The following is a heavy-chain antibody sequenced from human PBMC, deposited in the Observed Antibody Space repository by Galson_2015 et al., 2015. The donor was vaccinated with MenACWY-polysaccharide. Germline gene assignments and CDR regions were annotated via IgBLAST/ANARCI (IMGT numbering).Heavy chain of an antibody. J-gene: IGHJ4*02. CDR2: ISAYNGNT. D-gene: IGHD3-22*01. CDR1: GYTFTSYG. Sequence: SVKVSCKASGYTFTSYGISWVRQAPGQGLEWMGWISAYNGNTNYAQKLQGRVTMTTDTSTSTAYMELRSLRSGDTAVYYCARDLPNYYYDSSGYVETFDYWGQGTLVTVSS. V-gene: IGHV1-18*01. CDR3: ARDLPNYYYDSSGYVETFDY.